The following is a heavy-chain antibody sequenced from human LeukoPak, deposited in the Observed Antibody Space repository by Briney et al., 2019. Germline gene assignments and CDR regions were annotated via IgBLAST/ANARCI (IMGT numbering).Heavy chain of an antibody. V-gene: IGHV3-23*01. CDR2: ISGSGGST. J-gene: IGHJ4*02. CDR1: GFTFSSYA. D-gene: IGHD6-19*01. CDR3: ARDLAGTVGY. Sequence: PGGSLRLSCAASGFTFSSYAMSWVRQAPGKGLEWVSAISGSGGSTYYADSVKGRFTISRDNAKNSLSLQMISLRAEDTAVYYCARDLAGTVGYWGQGTLVTVSS.